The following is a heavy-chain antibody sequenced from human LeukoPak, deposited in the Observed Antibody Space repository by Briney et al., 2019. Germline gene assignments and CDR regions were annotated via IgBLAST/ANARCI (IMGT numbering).Heavy chain of an antibody. Sequence: PSETLSLTCTVSGGSISSGGYYWSWIRQHPGKGLEWIGYIYYSGSTYYNPSLKSRVTISVDTSKNQFSLKLSSVTAADTAVYYCAREPASGSSGYYSYYFDYWGQGTLVTVSS. V-gene: IGHV4-31*03. J-gene: IGHJ4*02. CDR2: IYYSGST. D-gene: IGHD3-22*01. CDR1: GGSISSGGYY. CDR3: AREPASGSSGYYSYYFDY.